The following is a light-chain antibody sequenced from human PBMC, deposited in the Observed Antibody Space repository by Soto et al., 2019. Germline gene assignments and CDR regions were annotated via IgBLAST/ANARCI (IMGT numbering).Light chain of an antibody. Sequence: DIQMTQSPSTLSGSVGDRVTITCRASQTISSWLAWYQQKPGKAPKLLIYDAYTRATGVGDRFTGSGSATDFSLTITSLEPEDFAVYYCQQRGKWPSTFGPGTKVDIK. V-gene: IGKV1-5*01. J-gene: IGKJ2*02. CDR1: QTISSW. CDR2: DAY. CDR3: QQRGKWPST.